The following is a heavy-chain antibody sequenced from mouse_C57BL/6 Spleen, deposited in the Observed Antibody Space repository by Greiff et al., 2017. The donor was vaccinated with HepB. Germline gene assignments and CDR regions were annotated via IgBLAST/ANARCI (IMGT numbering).Heavy chain of an antibody. V-gene: IGHV1-55*01. J-gene: IGHJ3*01. CDR2: IYPGSGST. D-gene: IGHD3-1*01. Sequence: QVQLQQSGAELVKPGASVKMSCKASGYTFTSYWITWVKQRPGQGLEWIGDIYPGSGSTNYNEKFKSKATLTVDTSSSTAYMQLSSLTSEDSAVYYCARSGYDPAWFAYWGQGTLVTVSA. CDR3: ARSGYDPAWFAY. CDR1: GYTFTSYW.